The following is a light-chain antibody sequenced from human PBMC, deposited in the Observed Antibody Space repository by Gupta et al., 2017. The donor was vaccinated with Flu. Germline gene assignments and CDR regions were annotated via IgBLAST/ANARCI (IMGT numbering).Light chain of an antibody. CDR3: SSFTSSDTWV. Sequence: QSALTQPASVSGSPGQSITISCTGTSSDVGAYNYVSWYQQYTGKAPKLMIYEVTNRPSGVSNRCSGSKSANTASLTISGLRAEDEANYYCSSFTSSDTWVFGGGTKLTVL. CDR1: SSDVGAYNY. V-gene: IGLV2-14*01. CDR2: EVT. J-gene: IGLJ3*02.